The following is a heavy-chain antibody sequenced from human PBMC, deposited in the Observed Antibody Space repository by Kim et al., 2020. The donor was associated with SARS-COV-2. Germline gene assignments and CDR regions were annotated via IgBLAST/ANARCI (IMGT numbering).Heavy chain of an antibody. Sequence: GGSLRLSCAASGFTFSSYAMHWVRQAPGKGLEWVAVISYDGSNKYYADSVKGRFTISRDNSKNTLYLQMNSLRAEDTAVYYCARGTMMKENYWGQGTLVTVSS. D-gene: IGHD3-22*01. J-gene: IGHJ4*02. CDR2: ISYDGSNK. CDR1: GFTFSSYA. CDR3: ARGTMMKENY. V-gene: IGHV3-30*04.